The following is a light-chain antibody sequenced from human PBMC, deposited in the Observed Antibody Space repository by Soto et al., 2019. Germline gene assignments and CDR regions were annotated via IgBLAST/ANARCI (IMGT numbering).Light chain of an antibody. V-gene: IGLV1-47*01. J-gene: IGLJ3*02. CDR1: ISNIGSKY. CDR2: RDD. Sequence: QAVVTQPPSASTTPEQRVTIFCSGGISNIGSKYVYWYQHLPGAAPKLLIYRDDQRPSGVPDRFSGSKSGTSASLAISGLRSEDEADYYCAAWDDSLNAWVFGGGTKLTVL. CDR3: AAWDDSLNAWV.